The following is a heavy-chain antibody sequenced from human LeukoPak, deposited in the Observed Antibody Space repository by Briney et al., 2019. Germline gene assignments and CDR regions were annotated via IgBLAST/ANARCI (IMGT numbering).Heavy chain of an antibody. CDR1: GYTFTGYY. J-gene: IGHJ4*02. V-gene: IGHV1-2*02. CDR3: ARALVGYYYDSSGCYYQIFDY. Sequence: ASVKVSCKASGYTFTGYYMHWVRQAPGQGLEWMGWINPNSGGANYAQKFQGRVTMTRDTSISTAYMELSRLRSDDTAVYYCARALVGYYYDSSGCYYQIFDYWGQGTLVTVSS. CDR2: INPNSGGA. D-gene: IGHD3-22*01.